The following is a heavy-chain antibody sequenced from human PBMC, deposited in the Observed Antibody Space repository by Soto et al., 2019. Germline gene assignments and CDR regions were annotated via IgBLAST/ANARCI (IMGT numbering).Heavy chain of an antibody. CDR2: INPKRGGT. J-gene: IGHJ6*01. CDR3: ARGDSTDCSNGVCYFFYNHDMDV. CDR1: GYSFTDYH. Sequence: ASVKVSCKASGYSFTDYHIHWVRQAPGQGLEWLGRINPKRGGTSTAQKFQGWVTMTTNRSISTASRELTRLTSDDTAIYYCARGDSTDCSNGVCYFFYNHDMDVWGQGTTVTVSS. D-gene: IGHD2-8*01. V-gene: IGHV1-2*04.